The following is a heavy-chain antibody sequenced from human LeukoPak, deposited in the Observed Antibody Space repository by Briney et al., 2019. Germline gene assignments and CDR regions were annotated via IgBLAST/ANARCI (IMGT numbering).Heavy chain of an antibody. CDR1: GGSISGYY. CDR2: IYYSGST. D-gene: IGHD2-15*01. V-gene: IGHV4-59*06. CDR3: ARGIVVVVAATRTVTYFDY. Sequence: SETLSLTCTVSGGSISGYYYNWIRQHPGKGLEWIGYIYYSGSTYYNPSLKSRVTISVDTSKNQFSLKLSSVTAADTAVYYCARGIVVVVAATRTVTYFDYWGQGTLVTVSS. J-gene: IGHJ4*02.